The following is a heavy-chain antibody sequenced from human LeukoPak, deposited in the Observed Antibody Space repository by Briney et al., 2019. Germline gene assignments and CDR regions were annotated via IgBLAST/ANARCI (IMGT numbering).Heavy chain of an antibody. J-gene: IGHJ5*02. CDR1: GDSITTGNQY. Sequence: PSETLSLTSTVAGDSITTGNQYWSSIRQSPGKGLEWLGGIHYSGSIYYTPSLKSRLTIAVDTSTNQFSLRLTSVTAADTALYFCAREGITMVRGVTNFNWFDPWGQGTLVTVSS. CDR3: AREGITMVRGVTNFNWFDP. V-gene: IGHV4-39*02. D-gene: IGHD3-10*01. CDR2: IHYSGSI.